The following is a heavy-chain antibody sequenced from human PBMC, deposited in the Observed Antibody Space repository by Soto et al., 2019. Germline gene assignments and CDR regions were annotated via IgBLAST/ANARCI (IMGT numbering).Heavy chain of an antibody. CDR2: ISADNGNT. D-gene: IGHD6-6*01. V-gene: IGHV1-18*01. CDR3: ATVSTRPLAYYYGMDV. J-gene: IGHJ6*02. Sequence: GASVKVSCKASGYTFTSYGISWVRQAPGQGLEWMGWISADNGNTNYSQKLQGRVTITTDTSTSTAYMELSSLRSEDTAVYYCATVSTRPLAYYYGMDVWGQGTTVTVSS. CDR1: GYTFTSYG.